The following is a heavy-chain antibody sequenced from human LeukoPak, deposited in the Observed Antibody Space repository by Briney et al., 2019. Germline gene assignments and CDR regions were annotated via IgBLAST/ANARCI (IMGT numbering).Heavy chain of an antibody. Sequence: GGSLRLSCAASGFTFSSYAMSWVRQAPGKGLEWVSAISGSGGSTYYADSAKGRFTISRDNSKNTLYLQMNSLRAEDTAVYYCAKHEEKGYSYGQGGIDYWGQGTLVTVSS. CDR2: ISGSGGST. J-gene: IGHJ4*02. CDR1: GFTFSSYA. V-gene: IGHV3-23*01. D-gene: IGHD5-18*01. CDR3: AKHEEKGYSYGQGGIDY.